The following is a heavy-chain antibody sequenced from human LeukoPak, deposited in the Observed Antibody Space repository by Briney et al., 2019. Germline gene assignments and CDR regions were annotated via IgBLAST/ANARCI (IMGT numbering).Heavy chain of an antibody. CDR1: GFTFSSYG. CDR3: ARDHNHQDAFDI. V-gene: IGHV3-30*03. J-gene: IGHJ3*02. CDR2: ISYDGSNK. Sequence: GGSLRLSCAASGFTFSSYGMHWVRQAPGKGLEWVAVISYDGSNKYYADSVKGRFTISRDNSKNTLYLQMNSLRAEDTAVYYCARDHNHQDAFDIWGQGTMVTVSS.